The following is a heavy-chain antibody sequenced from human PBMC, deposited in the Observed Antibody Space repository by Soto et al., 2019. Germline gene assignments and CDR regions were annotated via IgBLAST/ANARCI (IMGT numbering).Heavy chain of an antibody. CDR1: GFTVSSNY. Sequence: GGSLRLSCAASGFTVSSNYMSWVRQAPGKGLEWVSVIYSGGSTYYADSVKGRFTISRDNSKNTLYLQMNSLRAADTAVYYCARESIAARPAFDIWGQGTMVTVSS. CDR2: IYSGGST. D-gene: IGHD6-6*01. CDR3: ARESIAARPAFDI. J-gene: IGHJ3*02. V-gene: IGHV3-53*01.